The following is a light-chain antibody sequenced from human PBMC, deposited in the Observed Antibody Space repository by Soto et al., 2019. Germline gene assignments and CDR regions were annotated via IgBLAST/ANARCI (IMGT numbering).Light chain of an antibody. V-gene: IGKV1-6*01. CDR2: GAS. CDR1: QGIRND. Sequence: AIQMTQSPSSLSASVGDRVTITCRASQGIRNDLGWYQQKPGKAPKFLIYGASSLQSGVPSMFSGRGSGTDFTLTINSLQPEDFATYYCLQDYNYPYTFGQGTRLEIK. CDR3: LQDYNYPYT. J-gene: IGKJ5*01.